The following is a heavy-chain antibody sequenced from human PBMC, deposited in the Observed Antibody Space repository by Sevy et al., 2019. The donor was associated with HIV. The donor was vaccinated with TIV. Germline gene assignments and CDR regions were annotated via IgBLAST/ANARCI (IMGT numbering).Heavy chain of an antibody. CDR1: GFTFSSFG. CDR2: ISQDGSNK. Sequence: GGSLRLSCAASGFTFSSFGMHWVRQAPGKGLEWVAIISQDGSNKIYADSVKGRFTISRDNSEDTLYLQMESLRAHDTAVYYCAKQGRYCSNGVCYRAFDYWGQGTLVTVSS. V-gene: IGHV3-30*18. D-gene: IGHD2-8*01. CDR3: AKQGRYCSNGVCYRAFDY. J-gene: IGHJ4*02.